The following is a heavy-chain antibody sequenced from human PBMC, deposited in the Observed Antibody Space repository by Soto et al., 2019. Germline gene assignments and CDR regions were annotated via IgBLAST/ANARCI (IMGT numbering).Heavy chain of an antibody. V-gene: IGHV4-61*01. Sequence: SSDTLSLTCAVRGGSLNIGTYYCSWVRQAPGKGLEWIGYIYSTGSPKYSPSLNSRVTISVDRFKSQFSLNLNSVTAADPAVYYCARGPCSTIDCYGFDHWGQGAVVTVS. CDR3: ARGPCSTIDCYGFDH. CDR2: IYSTGSP. D-gene: IGHD2-2*01. CDR1: GGSLNIGTYY. J-gene: IGHJ4*02.